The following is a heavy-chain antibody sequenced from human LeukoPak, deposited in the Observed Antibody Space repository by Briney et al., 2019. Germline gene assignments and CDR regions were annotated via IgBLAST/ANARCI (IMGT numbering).Heavy chain of an antibody. Sequence: SETLSLTCTVSGYSISSGYYWGWIRQPPGKGLEWIGSIYHSGSTFYNPSLKSRVTISVDTSKNQFSLKLTSVTAADTAVYYCARVAKHFRGPLSYYYVDVWGTGTTVTISS. D-gene: IGHD3-10*01. J-gene: IGHJ6*03. CDR3: ARVAKHFRGPLSYYYVDV. CDR1: GYSISSGYY. CDR2: IYHSGST. V-gene: IGHV4-38-2*02.